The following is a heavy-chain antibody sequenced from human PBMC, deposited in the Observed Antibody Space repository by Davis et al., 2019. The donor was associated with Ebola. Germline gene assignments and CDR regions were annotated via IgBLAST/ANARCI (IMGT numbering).Heavy chain of an antibody. D-gene: IGHD4-11*01. CDR1: GFTFRNYW. CDR3: ARSYSALDVFDM. CDR2: INSDGSST. Sequence: GESLKISCAASGFTFRNYWMHWVRQAPGKGLVWVSRINSDGSSTSHADSVKGRFTISRDNAENALYLQMNSLRAEDTAVYFCARSYSALDVFDMWGQGSMVTVSS. J-gene: IGHJ3*02. V-gene: IGHV3-74*01.